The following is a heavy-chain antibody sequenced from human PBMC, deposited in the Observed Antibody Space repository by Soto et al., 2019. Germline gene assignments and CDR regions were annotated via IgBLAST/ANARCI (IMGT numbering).Heavy chain of an antibody. J-gene: IGHJ6*02. CDR2: ISYTGSA. D-gene: IGHD3-10*01. CDR1: GGSINYSY. CDR3: ARINPGDYYYRMDG. V-gene: IGHV4-59*12. Sequence: QVQLQESGPGLVKPSETLSLTCTVSGGSINYSYWTWIRQPPGKGLEWIGYISYTGSAKYNASLQRRLNISADTSKNQFCLKHSSLTGAETALYYCARINPGDYYYRMDGWGQGTTVTVSS.